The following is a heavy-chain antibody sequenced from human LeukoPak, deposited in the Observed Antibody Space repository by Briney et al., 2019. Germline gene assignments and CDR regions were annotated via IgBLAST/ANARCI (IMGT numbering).Heavy chain of an antibody. D-gene: IGHD3-10*01. J-gene: IGHJ3*02. CDR3: AREHHEGSSSYAFDI. Sequence: PSETLSLTCAVSGGSISSGGYSWSWIRQPPGKGLEWIGYIYHSGSTYYNPSLKSRVTISVDRSKNQFSLKLSSVTAADTAVYYCAREHHEGSSSYAFDIWGQGTMVTVSS. CDR2: IYHSGST. CDR1: GGSISSGGYS. V-gene: IGHV4-30-2*01.